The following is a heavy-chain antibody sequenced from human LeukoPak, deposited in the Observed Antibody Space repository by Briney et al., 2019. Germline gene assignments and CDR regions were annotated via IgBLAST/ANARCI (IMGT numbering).Heavy chain of an antibody. CDR1: GGSFNGYY. CDR3: ARGVYIAAAQYGY. J-gene: IGHJ4*02. V-gene: IGHV4-34*01. CDR2: IDHSGRT. D-gene: IGHD6-13*01. Sequence: SETLSLTCAVYGGSFNGYYWSWIRQSPGKGLEWIGEIDHSGRTNSNPSLKSRVIISVDMSKNQFSLKLSSVTAADTAVYYCARGVYIAAAQYGYWGQGTLVTVSS.